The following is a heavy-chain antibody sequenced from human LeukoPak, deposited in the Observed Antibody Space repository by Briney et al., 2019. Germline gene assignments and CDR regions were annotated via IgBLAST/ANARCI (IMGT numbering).Heavy chain of an antibody. CDR1: GFIFNNYW. CDR3: ADYYYDSSGYYHPDAFDI. V-gene: IGHV3-74*01. CDR2: INSDGSSR. J-gene: IGHJ3*02. D-gene: IGHD3-22*01. Sequence: TGGSLRLSCAASGFIFNNYWMHWVRQAPGKGLVWVSRINSDGSSRNYADSVKGRFTISRDNAKNTLYLQMNSLRAEDTAVYYCADYYYDSSGYYHPDAFDIWGQGTMVTVSS.